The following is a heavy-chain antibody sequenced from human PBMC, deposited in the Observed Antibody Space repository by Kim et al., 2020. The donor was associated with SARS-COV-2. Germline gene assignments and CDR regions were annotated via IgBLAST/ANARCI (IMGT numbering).Heavy chain of an antibody. Sequence: KGRFTSARDNSKNTLYLQMNSLRAEDTAVYYCAKWARLSYYYGSGSYSNYWGQGTLVTVSS. D-gene: IGHD3-10*01. CDR3: AKWARLSYYYGSGSYSNY. J-gene: IGHJ4*02. V-gene: IGHV3-23*01.